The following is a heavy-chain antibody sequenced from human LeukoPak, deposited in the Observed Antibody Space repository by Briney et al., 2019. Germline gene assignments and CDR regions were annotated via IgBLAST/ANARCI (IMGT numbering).Heavy chain of an antibody. D-gene: IGHD3-3*01. Sequence: HPGGSLRLSCAASGFTFSSYAMSWVRQAPGKGLEWVSAISGSGGSTYYADSVKGRFTISRDNSKNTLYLQMNSLRAEDTAVYYCAKDLSKELLYRRGKYYFDYWGQGTLATVSS. CDR2: ISGSGGST. J-gene: IGHJ4*02. V-gene: IGHV3-23*01. CDR3: AKDLSKELLYRRGKYYFDY. CDR1: GFTFSSYA.